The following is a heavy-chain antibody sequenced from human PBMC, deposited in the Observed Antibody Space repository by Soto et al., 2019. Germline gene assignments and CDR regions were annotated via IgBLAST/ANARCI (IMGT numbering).Heavy chain of an antibody. J-gene: IGHJ5*02. V-gene: IGHV1-18*01. CDR2: ISAYNGNT. Sequence: VASVKVSCKASGYTFTSYGISWVRQAPGQGLEWMGWISAYNGNTNYAQKLQGRVTMTTDTSTSTAYMELRSLRSDDTAVYYCASGMYSSGWSNWFDPWGQGTLVTVSS. CDR1: GYTFTSYG. D-gene: IGHD6-19*01. CDR3: ASGMYSSGWSNWFDP.